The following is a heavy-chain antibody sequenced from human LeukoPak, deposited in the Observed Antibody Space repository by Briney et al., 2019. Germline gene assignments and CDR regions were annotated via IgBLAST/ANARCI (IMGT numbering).Heavy chain of an antibody. V-gene: IGHV4-4*07. CDR1: GGSISSYC. J-gene: IGHJ4*02. CDR3: ARRRSRATQLLDY. Sequence: SETLSLTCTVSGGSISSYCWSWIRQPAGKGLEWIGRIYTSGSTNYNPSLKSRVTMSVDTSKNQFSLKVRSVAAADTAVYYCARRRSRATQLLDYWGQGTLVTVSS. CDR2: IYTSGST. D-gene: IGHD1-26*01.